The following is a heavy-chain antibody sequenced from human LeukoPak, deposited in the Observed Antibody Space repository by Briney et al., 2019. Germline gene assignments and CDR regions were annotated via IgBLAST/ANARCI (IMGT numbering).Heavy chain of an antibody. Sequence: SETLSLTCAVYGGSFSGYYWSWIRQPPGKGLEWIGEINHSGSTDYNPSLKSRVTISVDTSKNQFSLKLSSVTAADTAVYYCARGWYYGDITTEGFDYWGQGTLVTVSS. CDR1: GGSFSGYY. CDR3: ARGWYYGDITTEGFDY. V-gene: IGHV4-34*01. D-gene: IGHD4-17*01. CDR2: INHSGST. J-gene: IGHJ4*02.